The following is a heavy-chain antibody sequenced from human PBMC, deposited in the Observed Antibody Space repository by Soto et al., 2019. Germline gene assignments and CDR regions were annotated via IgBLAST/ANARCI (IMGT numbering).Heavy chain of an antibody. CDR1: GDSINSGAYY. D-gene: IGHD3-3*01. J-gene: IGHJ4*02. Sequence: PSETLSLTCAVSGDSINSGAYYWTWIRQPPGKGLEWIGCIYNNGGTDYSPSLKSRVTISMDTSKNQFSLRLTSVTAADTAVYYCARGLTEWSNDYWGQGAMVTVYS. CDR2: IYNNGGT. V-gene: IGHV4-31*11. CDR3: ARGLTEWSNDY.